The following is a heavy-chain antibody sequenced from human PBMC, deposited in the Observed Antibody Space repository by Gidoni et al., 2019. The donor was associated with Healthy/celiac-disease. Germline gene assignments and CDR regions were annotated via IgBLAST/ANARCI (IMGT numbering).Heavy chain of an antibody. V-gene: IGHV3-9*01. CDR1: GFTFDDYA. J-gene: IGHJ4*02. D-gene: IGHD3-10*01. CDR2: ISWNSGSI. Sequence: EVQLVESGGGLVQPGRSLRLSCAASGFTFDDYAMHWVRQAPGKGLEWVSGISWNSGSIGYADSVKGRFTISRDNAKNSLYLQMNSLRAEDTALYHCAKVAGSGSYHQPDWEGWGQGTLVTVSS. CDR3: AKVAGSGSYHQPDWEG.